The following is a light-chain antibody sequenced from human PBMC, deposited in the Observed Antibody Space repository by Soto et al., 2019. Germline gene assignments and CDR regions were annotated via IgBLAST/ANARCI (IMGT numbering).Light chain of an antibody. Sequence: QSVLTQPRSVSGSPGQSVTISCTGTSSDVGGYNYVSWYQQYSGKAPKVIIYDVNKRPSGVPDRISGSKSGNTASLTISGLQAEDEADYYCCSYAGSYTLLFGGGTKVTVL. V-gene: IGLV2-11*01. CDR2: DVN. CDR3: CSYAGSYTLL. J-gene: IGLJ2*01. CDR1: SSDVGGYNY.